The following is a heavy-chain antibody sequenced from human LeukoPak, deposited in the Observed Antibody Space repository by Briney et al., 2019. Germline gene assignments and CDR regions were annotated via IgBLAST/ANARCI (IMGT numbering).Heavy chain of an antibody. J-gene: IGHJ4*02. CDR2: INHSGST. D-gene: IGHD5-18*01. CDR1: GGSFSGYY. Sequence: SETLSLTCAVYGGSFSGYYWSWIRQPPGKGLEWIGEINHSGSTNYNPSLKSRVTISVDTSKNQFSLKLSSVIAADTAVYYCARGGRDTDLDYWGQGTLVTVSS. CDR3: ARGGRDTDLDY. V-gene: IGHV4-34*01.